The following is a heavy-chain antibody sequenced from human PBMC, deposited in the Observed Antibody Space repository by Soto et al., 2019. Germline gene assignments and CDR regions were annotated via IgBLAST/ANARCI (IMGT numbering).Heavy chain of an antibody. J-gene: IGHJ4*02. CDR1: GFTFGTYA. V-gene: IGHV3-23*01. CDR2: ANGRDDSR. D-gene: IGHD2-21*01. CDR3: AKNGRRLWPPSQD. Sequence: GGSLRLSCAASGFTFGTYAMSWVRQAPGKGLEWVSSANGRDDSRQYADSAKGRFSISRDISRNTLYLQMNSLTADDTAVYYCAKNGRRLWPPSQDWGGGTLVTVSS.